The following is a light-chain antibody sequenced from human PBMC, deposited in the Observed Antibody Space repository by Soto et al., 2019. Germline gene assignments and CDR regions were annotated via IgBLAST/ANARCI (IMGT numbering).Light chain of an antibody. Sequence: QSVLTQPASVSGSPGQSITISCTGTSSDVGSYNIVSWYQQHPGKAPKLMIYEVSKRPSGVSNRFSGSKSGNTASLTISGLQAEDEADYYCCSYAGSSTLFGGGTKLTVL. J-gene: IGLJ2*01. CDR1: SSDVGSYNI. CDR3: CSYAGSSTL. CDR2: EVS. V-gene: IGLV2-23*02.